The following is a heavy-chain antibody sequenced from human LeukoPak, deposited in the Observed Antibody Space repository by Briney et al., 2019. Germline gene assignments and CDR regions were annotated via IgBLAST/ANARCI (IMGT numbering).Heavy chain of an antibody. V-gene: IGHV1-69*05. CDR1: GGTFSSYA. Sequence: SVKVSCKASGGTFSSYAISWVRQAPGQGLEWMGRIIPIFGTANYAQKFQGRVTITTDESTSTAYMELSSLRSEDTAVYYCAREKYYCSSTSCYAPGSDWFDPWGQGTLVTVSS. CDR3: AREKYYCSSTSCYAPGSDWFDP. CDR2: IIPIFGTA. J-gene: IGHJ5*02. D-gene: IGHD2-2*01.